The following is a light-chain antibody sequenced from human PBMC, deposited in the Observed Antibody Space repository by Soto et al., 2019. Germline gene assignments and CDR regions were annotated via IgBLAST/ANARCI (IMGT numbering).Light chain of an antibody. J-gene: IGKJ2*01. CDR1: QSVSSTY. Sequence: EIVLTQSPATLSLSPGERATLSCRASQSVSSTYLAWYQQKPGQAPRLLIYGASTRATGIEDRFSGSGSGTDFILSISRLEPEDFAVYHCQLYDTSPPGYTFAQGTKLEI. CDR2: GAS. V-gene: IGKV3-20*01. CDR3: QLYDTSPPGYT.